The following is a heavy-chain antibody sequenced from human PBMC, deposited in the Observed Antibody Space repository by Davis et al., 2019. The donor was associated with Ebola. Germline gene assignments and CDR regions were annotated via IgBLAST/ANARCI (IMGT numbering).Heavy chain of an antibody. CDR3: AKDRGYSYGYAFDI. CDR1: GFTLSSYS. D-gene: IGHD5-18*01. Sequence: GESLKISCAASGFTLSSYSMNWVRQAPGKGLEWVSSISSSSSYIYYADSVKGRFTISRDNAKNSLYLQMNSLRAEDTAVYYCAKDRGYSYGYAFDIWGQGTMVTVSS. J-gene: IGHJ3*02. V-gene: IGHV3-21*04. CDR2: ISSSSSYI.